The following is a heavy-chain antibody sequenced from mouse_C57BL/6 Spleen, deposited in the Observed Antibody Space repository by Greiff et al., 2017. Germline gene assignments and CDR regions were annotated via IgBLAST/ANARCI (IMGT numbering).Heavy chain of an antibody. Sequence: QVQLQQSGAELVRPGASVTLSCKASGYTFTDYEMHWVTQTPVHGLEWIGAIDPETGGTAYNQKFKGKAILTADKSSSTAYMELRSLTSEDSAVYYCTRSGTMVTTGEGYAMDYWGQGTSVTVSS. CDR1: GYTFTDYE. CDR2: IDPETGGT. D-gene: IGHD2-2*01. V-gene: IGHV1-15*01. J-gene: IGHJ4*01. CDR3: TRSGTMVTTGEGYAMDY.